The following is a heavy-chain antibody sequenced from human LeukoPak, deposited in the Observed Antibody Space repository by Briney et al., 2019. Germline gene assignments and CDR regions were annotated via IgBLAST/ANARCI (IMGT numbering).Heavy chain of an antibody. V-gene: IGHV3-30*02. D-gene: IGHD1-7*01. CDR2: IRYDGSNK. CDR3: AKGYSWYSEY. CDR1: GFTFSSYG. Sequence: GGSLRLSCAASGFTFSSYGMHWVRQAPGKGLEWVAFIRYDGSNKYYADSVKGRFTISRDNSKNTLYLQMNSLRTEDTAVYYCAKGYSWYSEYWGQGTLVTVSS. J-gene: IGHJ4*02.